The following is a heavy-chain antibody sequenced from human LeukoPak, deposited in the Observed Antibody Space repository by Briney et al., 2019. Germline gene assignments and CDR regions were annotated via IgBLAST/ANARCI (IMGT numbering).Heavy chain of an antibody. Sequence: SETLSLTCTVSGGSISSSSYYWGWIRQPPGKGLEWIGTIYYSGTTNYKPSLKSRVTISVDTSKNQFSLKLNSVTAANTAVYYCARQGDGVRAFDYWGRGTLLTVSS. CDR2: IYYSGTT. CDR3: ARQGDGVRAFDY. D-gene: IGHD3-10*02. V-gene: IGHV4-39*01. J-gene: IGHJ4*02. CDR1: GGSISSSSYY.